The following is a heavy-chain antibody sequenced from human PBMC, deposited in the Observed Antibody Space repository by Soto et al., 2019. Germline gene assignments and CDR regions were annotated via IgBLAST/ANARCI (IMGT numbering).Heavy chain of an antibody. CDR3: ARGRRGFRDLSYCYGMDG. V-gene: IGHV4-34*01. J-gene: IGHJ6*02. CDR2: INHSRST. D-gene: IGHD3-10*01. CDR1: GGSFSGYY. Sequence: PSETLSLTRAVYGGSFSGYYWSWLRQHPGKGLEWIGEINHSRSTNYNPSLKSRVTISVDTSKNQFSLELSAVTAADTAVYYCARGRRGFRDLSYCYGMDGWGQGTTVTV.